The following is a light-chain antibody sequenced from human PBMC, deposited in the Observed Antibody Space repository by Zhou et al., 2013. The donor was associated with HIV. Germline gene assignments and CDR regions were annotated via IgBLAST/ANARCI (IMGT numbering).Light chain of an antibody. V-gene: IGKV3-15*01. Sequence: EVVMTQSPSTLSVSPGERVTLSCRASQNVFSNLAWYQQKPGQAPSLLIYGASTRATGIPARFSGSGSGTEFTLTISSLQSEDFAVYYCQQRSNWPPYTFGQGTKLEIK. CDR2: GAS. CDR1: QNVFSN. CDR3: QQRSNWPPYT. J-gene: IGKJ2*01.